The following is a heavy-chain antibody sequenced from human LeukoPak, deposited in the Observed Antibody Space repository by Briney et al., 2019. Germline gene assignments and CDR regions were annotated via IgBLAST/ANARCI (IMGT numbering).Heavy chain of an antibody. CDR3: ARDSAEGGFDY. CDR1: GFTFSSYA. V-gene: IGHV3-30-3*01. D-gene: IGHD6-25*01. J-gene: IGHJ4*02. CDR2: ISYDESNQ. Sequence: GGSLRLSCAASGFTFSSYAMHWVRQAPGRGLEWVALISYDESNQYYADSVKGRFTISRDNSKNTLYLQMNALRGEDTAVYYCARDSAEGGFDYWGQGTLVPVSS.